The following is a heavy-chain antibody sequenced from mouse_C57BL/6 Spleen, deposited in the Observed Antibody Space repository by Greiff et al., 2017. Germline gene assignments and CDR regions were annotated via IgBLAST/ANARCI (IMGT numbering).Heavy chain of an antibody. D-gene: IGHD2-1*01. Sequence: QVQLQQPGAELVKPGASVKLSCKASGYTFTSYWMHWVKQRPGQGLEWIGRIHPNSGSTNYNEKFKSKATLTVDKSSSTAYMQLSSLTSEDSAVYYCARSGGNCVGFAYWGQGTLVTVSA. V-gene: IGHV1-64*01. CDR1: GYTFTSYW. J-gene: IGHJ3*01. CDR2: IHPNSGST. CDR3: ARSGGNCVGFAY.